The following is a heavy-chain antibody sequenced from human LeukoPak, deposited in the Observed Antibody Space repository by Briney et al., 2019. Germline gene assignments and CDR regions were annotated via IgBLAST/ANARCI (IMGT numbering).Heavy chain of an antibody. J-gene: IGHJ4*02. CDR1: GFTFSNAW. CDR2: IKSKTDGGTT. CDR3: ARGRGYSYGRSYFDY. Sequence: PAGSLTLSCAASGFTFSNAWMSWLRQAPGKGLEWVGRIKSKTDGGTTDYAAPVKGRFTISRDDSKNTLYLQMNSLRAEDTAVYYCARGRGYSYGRSYFDYWGQGTLVTVSS. V-gene: IGHV3-15*01. D-gene: IGHD5-18*01.